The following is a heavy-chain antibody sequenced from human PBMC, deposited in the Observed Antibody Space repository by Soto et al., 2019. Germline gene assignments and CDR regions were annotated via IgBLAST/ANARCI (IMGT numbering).Heavy chain of an antibody. CDR1: GYTFTSYG. D-gene: IGHD2-2*01. J-gene: IGHJ5*02. CDR3: ARGYCSSTSCYFRWFDP. V-gene: IGHV1-18*01. Sequence: ASVKVSCKASGYTFTSYGISWVRQAPGQGLEWMGWISAYNGNTNYAQKPQGRVTMTTDTSTSTAYMELRSLRSDDTAVYYCARGYCSSTSCYFRWFDPWGQGTLVTVSS. CDR2: ISAYNGNT.